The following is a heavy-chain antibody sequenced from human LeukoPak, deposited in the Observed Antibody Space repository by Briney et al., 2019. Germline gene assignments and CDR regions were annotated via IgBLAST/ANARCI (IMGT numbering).Heavy chain of an antibody. CDR3: AKDEVVPGYYYTDV. CDR2: IRYDGGNT. Sequence: GGSLRLSCAASGFIFSNYAMQWVRQAPGMGLEWVALIRYDGGNTYYADSVTGRFTISRDNSKNTLYLQMNRLNADDTAVYYCAKDEVVPGYYYTDVWGRGTTVTISS. CDR1: GFIFSNYA. D-gene: IGHD2-2*01. J-gene: IGHJ6*03. V-gene: IGHV3-30*02.